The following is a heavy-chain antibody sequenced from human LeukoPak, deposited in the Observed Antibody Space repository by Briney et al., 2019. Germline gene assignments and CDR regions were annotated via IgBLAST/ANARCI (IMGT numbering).Heavy chain of an antibody. J-gene: IGHJ4*02. D-gene: IGHD1-26*01. CDR1: GFTFADYA. V-gene: IGHV3-23*01. CDR2: IGVRGGST. Sequence: GGSLRLSCAASGFTFADYAMTWVRQAPGKGLEWVSVIGVRGGSTYYADSVKGRFTISRDNSKNTLYLQMNSLRAEDTAVYYCAKLLGATYYFDYWGQGTLVTVSS. CDR3: AKLLGATYYFDY.